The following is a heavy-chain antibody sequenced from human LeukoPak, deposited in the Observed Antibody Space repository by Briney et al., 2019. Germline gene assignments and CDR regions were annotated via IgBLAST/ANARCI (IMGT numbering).Heavy chain of an antibody. Sequence: GGSLRLSCAASGFTFSSYAMSWVRQAPGKGLEWVSAFSISGGRAYYADSVKGRFTISRDNSKNTLYLQMNSLRAEDTAVYYCAKRRGELSPDCWGQGTLVTVSS. D-gene: IGHD3-10*01. CDR3: AKRRGELSPDC. CDR1: GFTFSSYA. J-gene: IGHJ4*02. V-gene: IGHV3-23*01. CDR2: FSISGGRA.